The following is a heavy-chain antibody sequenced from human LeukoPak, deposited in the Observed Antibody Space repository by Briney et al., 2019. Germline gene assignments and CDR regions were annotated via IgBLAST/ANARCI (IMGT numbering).Heavy chain of an antibody. J-gene: IGHJ4*02. CDR3: AVGYCTNGVCYTIGY. V-gene: IGHV1-24*01. D-gene: IGHD2-8*01. Sequence: ASVKVSCKVSVYTLPELSMHWVGQAPGKGLAWMGGFDPEDGETIYAQKFQGRVTMTEATSTDTDYMELSSLRSEDTAVYYCAVGYCTNGVCYTIGYWGQGTLVTVSS. CDR2: FDPEDGET. CDR1: VYTLPELS.